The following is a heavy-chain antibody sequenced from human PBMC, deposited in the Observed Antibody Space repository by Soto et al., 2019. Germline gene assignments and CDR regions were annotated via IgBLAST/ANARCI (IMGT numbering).Heavy chain of an antibody. CDR2: TKPTGST. Sequence: QVQLRESGPGLAKPSDTLSLTCVVSGHSMSGDVCWGWIRQPPGRGLEWIGYTKPTGSTHFNPSLATRGSMSVATARNQLSLKLSSVTGGDTGVYYCTIKIGGNAAFDDWGQGTLVTVSA. CDR3: TIKIGGNAAFDD. CDR1: GHSMSGDVC. D-gene: IGHD2-15*01. V-gene: IGHV4-28*01. J-gene: IGHJ4*02.